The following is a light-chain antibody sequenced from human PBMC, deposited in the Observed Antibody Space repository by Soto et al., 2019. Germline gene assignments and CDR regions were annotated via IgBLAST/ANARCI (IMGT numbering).Light chain of an antibody. CDR3: YSYAGSYTWV. CDR2: DVN. CDR1: SSDVGNYNY. V-gene: IGLV2-11*01. Sequence: QSALTQPRSVSGSPGQSVTISCTGTSSDVGNYNYVSWYQQHPGKAPKVMIYDVNKWPSGVPDRFSGSKSGNTASLTISGLQAEDEADYYCYSYAGSYTWVFGGGTKLTVL. J-gene: IGLJ3*02.